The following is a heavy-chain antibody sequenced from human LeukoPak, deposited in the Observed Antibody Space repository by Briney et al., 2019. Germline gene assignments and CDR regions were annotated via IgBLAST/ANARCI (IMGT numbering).Heavy chain of an antibody. Sequence: GGSLRLSCAASGFTFSSYGMHWVRQAPGKGLEWVAYIRYDGSNKYYVDSVKGRFTISRDNSKNTLYLQMNSLRAEDTAVYYCATGSSSGWYARIDYWGQGTLVTVSS. CDR2: IRYDGSNK. CDR3: ATGSSSGWYARIDY. J-gene: IGHJ4*02. V-gene: IGHV3-30*02. D-gene: IGHD6-19*01. CDR1: GFTFSSYG.